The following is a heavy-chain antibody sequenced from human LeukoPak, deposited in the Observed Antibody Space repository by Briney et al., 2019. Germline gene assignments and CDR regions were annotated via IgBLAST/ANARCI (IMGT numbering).Heavy chain of an antibody. CDR1: GGTFRSYA. V-gene: IGHV1-69*01. CDR3: ARDLGSWLANWFDP. Sequence: SVKVSCKASGGTFRSYAISRVREAPGQGLEWKGGIIPIFGTANYAQKFQGRVTITADESTSTAYMELSSLRSEDTAVYYCARDLGSWLANWFDPWGQGTLVTVSS. D-gene: IGHD6-13*01. CDR2: IIPIFGTA. J-gene: IGHJ5*02.